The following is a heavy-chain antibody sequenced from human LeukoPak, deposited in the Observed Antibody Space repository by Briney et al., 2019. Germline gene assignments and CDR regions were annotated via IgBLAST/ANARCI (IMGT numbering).Heavy chain of an antibody. Sequence: ASVNLTCNASGYTFTSYGRSWVRQPPGKGLEWIGWISAYNGNTNYAQKLQGRVTMTTDTSTSTVYMELRSLTSDDTDVYYCARDATVNTFSGWFDPWGQGTMVTVSS. V-gene: IGHV1-18*04. D-gene: IGHD4-17*01. CDR1: GYTFTSYG. CDR2: ISAYNGNT. CDR3: ARDATVNTFSGWFDP. J-gene: IGHJ5*02.